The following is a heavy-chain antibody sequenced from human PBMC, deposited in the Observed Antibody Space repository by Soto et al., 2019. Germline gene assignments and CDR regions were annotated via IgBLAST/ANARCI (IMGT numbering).Heavy chain of an antibody. CDR2: ISPSGATT. CDR3: AKGTANDPRVYDF. CDR1: GFTFSSYA. V-gene: IGHV3-23*01. D-gene: IGHD1-1*01. Sequence: GGSLRLSCAASGFTFSSYAMSWVRQAPGKGPEWVSAISPSGATTYYADSVQGRFTISRDTSKNTLYLQMNSLRAEDTAVYYCAKGTANDPRVYDFWGQGTQVTVSS. J-gene: IGHJ4*02.